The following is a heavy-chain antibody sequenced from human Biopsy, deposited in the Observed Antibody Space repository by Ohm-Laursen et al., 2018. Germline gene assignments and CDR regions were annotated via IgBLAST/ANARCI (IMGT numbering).Heavy chain of an antibody. CDR3: GRSYGIMAAPVHL. Sequence: SLRLSCPASGFTFSDYQMCWIRQTPAKGLEWVSHISSGGSTIFHADSVKGRFTISRDDAMGSLYLQMTNLTAEDTDVYYCGRSYGIMAAPVHLWGQGTLVTVSS. D-gene: IGHD3-16*01. V-gene: IGHV3-11*01. J-gene: IGHJ4*01. CDR1: GFTFSDYQ. CDR2: ISSGGSTI.